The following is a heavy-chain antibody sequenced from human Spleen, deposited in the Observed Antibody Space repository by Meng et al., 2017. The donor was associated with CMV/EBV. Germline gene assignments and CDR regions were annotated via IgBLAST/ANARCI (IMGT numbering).Heavy chain of an antibody. V-gene: IGHV3-74*01. Sequence: GGSLRLSCAASGFTFSGYWMHWVRQAPGKGLVWVSRINSDGSSTSYADSVKGRFTISRDNAKNTLYLQMNSLRAEDTAVYYCARAGTTDYYYYGMDVWGQGTTVTVSS. CDR2: INSDGSST. D-gene: IGHD1-1*01. CDR1: GFTFSGYW. J-gene: IGHJ6*02. CDR3: ARAGTTDYYYYGMDV.